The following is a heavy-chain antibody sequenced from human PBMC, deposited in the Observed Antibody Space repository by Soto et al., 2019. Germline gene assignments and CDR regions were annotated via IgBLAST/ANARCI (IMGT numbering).Heavy chain of an antibody. CDR2: IHSSGTF. Sequence: QVQLQESGPGLVKPSETLSLTCTVSGASISNAYWSWIRQAAGKRLEWIGRIHSSGTFNYNPSLKSRVIISRDTSKHQLSLKLSSVTAAATAVYYCARDKIVSKGYSMDVWGQGTTVTVSS. D-gene: IGHD5-12*01. CDR1: GASISNAY. J-gene: IGHJ6*02. CDR3: ARDKIVSKGYSMDV. V-gene: IGHV4-4*07.